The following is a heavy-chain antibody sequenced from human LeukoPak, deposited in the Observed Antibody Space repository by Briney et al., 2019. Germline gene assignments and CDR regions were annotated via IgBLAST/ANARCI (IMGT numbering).Heavy chain of an antibody. J-gene: IGHJ6*03. Sequence: PSETLSLTCSVSGGSMRSYYWSWIRQTPGKGLEWIGYIYYSGSTNYNPSLKSRVTISLDTSKNQFSLKLNSVTAADTAVYYCARVRNIVVVPAVYYMDVWGKGTTVTVSS. D-gene: IGHD2-2*01. CDR1: GGSMRSYY. CDR2: IYYSGST. CDR3: ARVRNIVVVPAVYYMDV. V-gene: IGHV4-59*08.